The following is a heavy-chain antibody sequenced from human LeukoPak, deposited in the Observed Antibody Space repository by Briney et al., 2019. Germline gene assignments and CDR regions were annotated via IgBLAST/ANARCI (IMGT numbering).Heavy chain of an antibody. J-gene: IGHJ6*03. CDR1: GFTFSSYA. CDR3: AREDYMDV. CDR2: ISSNGGST. V-gene: IGHV3-64*01. Sequence: GGSLRLSCAASGFTFSSYAMHWVRQAPGKGLEYVSAISSNGGSTYYANSVKGRFTISRDNSKNTLYLQMSSLRAEDMAVYYCAREDYMDVWGKGTTVTVSS.